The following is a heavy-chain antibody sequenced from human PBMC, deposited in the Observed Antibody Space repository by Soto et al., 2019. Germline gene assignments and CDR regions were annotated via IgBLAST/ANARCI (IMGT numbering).Heavy chain of an antibody. J-gene: IGHJ6*03. Sequence: QVPLVQSGAEVKKPGASVKVSCKASGYTFTSHDINWVRQATGQGLEWMGWMNPNSGNTGYAQKFQGRVIMTRNTSTTTAYMELSSLGSEDTAVYYCARATSITVFGVVSYFMDVWATGTTVTVS. CDR2: MNPNSGNT. D-gene: IGHD3-3*01. CDR3: ARATSITVFGVVSYFMDV. V-gene: IGHV1-8*01. CDR1: GYTFTSHD.